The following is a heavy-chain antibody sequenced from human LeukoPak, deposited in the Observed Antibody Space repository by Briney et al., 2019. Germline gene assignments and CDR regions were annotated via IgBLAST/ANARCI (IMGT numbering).Heavy chain of an antibody. V-gene: IGHV1-18*01. J-gene: IGHJ4*02. CDR2: ISAYNGNR. D-gene: IGHD6-13*01. CDR1: GYTFTSYG. CDR3: ARGGPGWDSSSSYNY. Sequence: GASVKVSCKTSGYTFTSYGIIWVRQAPGQGLEWMGWISAYNGNRNYAQKLQGRVTMTTDTSTSTAYMELRSLRSDDTAVYYCARGGPGWDSSSSYNYWGQGTLVTLSS.